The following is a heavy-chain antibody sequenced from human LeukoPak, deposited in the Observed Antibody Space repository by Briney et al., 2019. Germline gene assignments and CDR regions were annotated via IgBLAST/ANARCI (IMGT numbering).Heavy chain of an antibody. CDR3: ARVGCSSTSCYAGDYYYYGMDV. D-gene: IGHD2-2*01. J-gene: IGHJ6*02. CDR1: GGSISSYY. CDR2: IYYSGST. Sequence: PSETLSLTCTVSGGSISSYYWSWIRQPPGKGLEWIGYIYYSGSTNYNPSLKSRVTISVDTSKNQFSLKLSSVTAADTAVYYCARVGCSSTSCYAGDYYYYGMDVWGQGTTVTVSS. V-gene: IGHV4-59*01.